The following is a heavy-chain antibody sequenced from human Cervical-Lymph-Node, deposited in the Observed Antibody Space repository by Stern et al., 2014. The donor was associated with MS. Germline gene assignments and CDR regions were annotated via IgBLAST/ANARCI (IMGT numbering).Heavy chain of an antibody. CDR2: INAGNGKT. CDR1: GYTFTSYG. D-gene: IGHD3-22*01. Sequence: QVQLVQSGAEVKKPGASVKVSCKASGYTFTSYGMNWVRQAPGPRLEWMGWINAGNGKTKYSPKFQGRVTITRDTSANTAYMELTSLRSEDTAVYYCARGGYFDSSGYLSYWGQGTLVTVSS. CDR3: ARGGYFDSSGYLSY. J-gene: IGHJ4*02. V-gene: IGHV1-3*01.